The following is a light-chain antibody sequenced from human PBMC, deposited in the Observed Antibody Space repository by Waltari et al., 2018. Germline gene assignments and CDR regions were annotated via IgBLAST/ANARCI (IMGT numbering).Light chain of an antibody. CDR1: SGDVGRYKL. CDR3: CSYAGGSVI. CDR2: EVN. V-gene: IGLV2-23*02. Sequence: QSGLTQPASVSGSPGQSITISCTRSSGDVGRYKLVSWYQRHPGKAPKLIISEVNDRPSGVSNRFSGSKSGNTASLTISGLQAEDEADYYCCSYAGGSVIFGGGTKLTVL. J-gene: IGLJ2*01.